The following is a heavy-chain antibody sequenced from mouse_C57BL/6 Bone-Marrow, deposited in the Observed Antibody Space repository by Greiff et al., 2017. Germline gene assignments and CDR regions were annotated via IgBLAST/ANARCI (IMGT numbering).Heavy chain of an antibody. Sequence: QVQLQQSGAELVMPGASVKLSCKASGYTFPSYWMHWVKQRPGPGLEWIGEIDPSDSYTNYNQQFKGKSTVTVDKSFSTAYMQLSSLTSEDSAVYYWARSNDCGSSLLCWYFDVWGTGTTVTVSS. CDR1: GYTFPSYW. D-gene: IGHD1-1*01. CDR2: IDPSDSYT. V-gene: IGHV1-69*01. J-gene: IGHJ1*03. CDR3: ARSNDCGSSLLCWYFDV.